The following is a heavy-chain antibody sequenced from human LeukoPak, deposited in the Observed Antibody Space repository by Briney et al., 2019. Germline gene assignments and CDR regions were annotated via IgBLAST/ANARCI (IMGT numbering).Heavy chain of an antibody. D-gene: IGHD3-3*01. J-gene: IGHJ4*02. Sequence: KPSETLSLTCTVSGGSISSYYWSWIRQPPGKGLVWIGYIYYSGSTNYNPSLKSRVTISVDTSKNQFSLKLSSVTAADTAVYYCARGGDFWSGEYFDYWGQGTLVTVSS. CDR3: ARGGDFWSGEYFDY. V-gene: IGHV4-59*01. CDR1: GGSISSYY. CDR2: IYYSGST.